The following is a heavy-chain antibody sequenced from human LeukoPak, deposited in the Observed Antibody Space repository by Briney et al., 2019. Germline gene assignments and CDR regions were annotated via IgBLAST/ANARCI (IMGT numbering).Heavy chain of an antibody. V-gene: IGHV3-30-3*01. D-gene: IGHD3-22*01. CDR1: GFTFSSYA. CDR2: ISYDGSNK. CDR3: ARDGRGDYYDSSGRLDY. J-gene: IGHJ4*02. Sequence: GRSLRLSCAASGFTFSSYAMHRVRQAPGKGLEWVAVISYDGSNKYYADSVKGRFTISRDNPKNTLYLQMNSLRAEDTAVYYCARDGRGDYYDSSGRLDYWGQGTLVTVSS.